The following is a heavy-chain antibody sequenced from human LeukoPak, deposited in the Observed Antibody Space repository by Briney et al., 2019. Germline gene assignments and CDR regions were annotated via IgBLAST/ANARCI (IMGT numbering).Heavy chain of an antibody. V-gene: IGHV3-21*01. J-gene: IGHJ4*02. CDR1: GFTFSSYS. CDR2: VSTSGGDT. D-gene: IGHD6-6*01. CDR3: ASPPSVDSSSPYNFEY. Sequence: GGSLRLSCAASGFTFSSYSMNWVRQAPGKGLEWVSSVSTSGGDTYNADSVKGRFTISRDNAKNSLFLQMNTLRAEDTAVYYCASPPSVDSSSPYNFEYWGQGTLVTVSS.